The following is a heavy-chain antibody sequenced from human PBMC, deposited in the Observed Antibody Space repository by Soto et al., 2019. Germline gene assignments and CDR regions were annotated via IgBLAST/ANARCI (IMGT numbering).Heavy chain of an antibody. V-gene: IGHV2-70*11. CDR2: IDWDDDK. CDR1: GFSLSTSGMC. Sequence: SGPTLVNPTRTLTLTCTFSGFSLSTSGMCVNWIRQPPGKALEWLARIDWDDDKYYSTSLKTRLTISKDTSKNQVVLTMTSMDPVDTATYYCALMGLQPPYYVDVWDKGTSVTVFS. CDR3: ALMGLQPPYYVDV. J-gene: IGHJ6*03.